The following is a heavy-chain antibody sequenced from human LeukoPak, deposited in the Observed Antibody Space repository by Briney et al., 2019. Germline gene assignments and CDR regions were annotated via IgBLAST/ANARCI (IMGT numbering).Heavy chain of an antibody. D-gene: IGHD3-10*01. V-gene: IGHV3-48*03. Sequence: GGSLRLSCAASGFTFSSYEMNWVRQAPGKGLEWVSYISSSGSTIYYADSVKGRFTISRDDSKNTAYLQMNSLKTEDTAVYYCIWFGESPNIDYWGQGTLVTVSS. J-gene: IGHJ4*02. CDR2: ISSSGSTI. CDR1: GFTFSSYE. CDR3: IWFGESPNIDY.